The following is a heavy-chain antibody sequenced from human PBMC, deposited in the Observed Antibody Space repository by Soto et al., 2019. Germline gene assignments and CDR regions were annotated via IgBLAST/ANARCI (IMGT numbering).Heavy chain of an antibody. J-gene: IGHJ4*02. D-gene: IGHD3-10*01. CDR1: VGTFSSYA. V-gene: IGHV1-69*13. CDR2: IIPIFGTA. CDR3: ARDRYGYFDY. Sequence: ASVKVSCKASVGTFSSYAISWVRQAPGQGLEWMGGIIPIFGTANYAQKFQGRVTITADESTSTDYMELSRLRSEDTAVYYCARDRYGYFDYWGQGTLVTVSS.